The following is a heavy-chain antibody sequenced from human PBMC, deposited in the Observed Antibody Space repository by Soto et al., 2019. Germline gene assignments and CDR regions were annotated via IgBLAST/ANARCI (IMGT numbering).Heavy chain of an antibody. V-gene: IGHV3-23*01. CDR1: GFTFSSYA. J-gene: IGHJ6*02. CDR3: AKHISPYYYYYVMDV. Sequence: EVQLLESGGRLVQPGGSLRLSCAASGFTFSSYAMSWFRRAPGRGWEGVSPISGSGGSTYYADSVKGRFTISRDNSKNTLYLQVNSLRAEDTAVYYCAKHISPYYYYYVMDVWGQGTTVTVSS. CDR2: ISGSGGST.